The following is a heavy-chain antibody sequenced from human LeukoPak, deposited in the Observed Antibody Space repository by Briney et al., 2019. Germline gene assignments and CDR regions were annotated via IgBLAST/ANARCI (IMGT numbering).Heavy chain of an antibody. V-gene: IGHV3-53*01. D-gene: IGHD5-18*01. CDR3: ARVAGERGYSYGYSY. J-gene: IGHJ4*02. CDR2: SYSGGST. Sequence: GGSLRLSCAASGFTVSSNYMSWVRQAPGKGLEWVSVSYSGGSTYYADSVKGRFTISRDNSKNTLYLQMNSLRAEDTAVYYCARVAGERGYSYGYSYWGQGTLVTVSS. CDR1: GFTVSSNY.